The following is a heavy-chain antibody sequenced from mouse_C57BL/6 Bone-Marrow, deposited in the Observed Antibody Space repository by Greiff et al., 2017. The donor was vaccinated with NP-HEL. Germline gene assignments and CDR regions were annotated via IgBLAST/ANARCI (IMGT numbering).Heavy chain of an antibody. D-gene: IGHD1-1*01. CDR2: IDPENGDT. Sequence: VQLQQSGAELVRPGASVKLSCTASGFSIKDDYMHWVKQRPEQGLEWIGWIDPENGDTEYASKFQGKATITADTSSNTAYLQLSSLTSEDTAVYYCTTSGGSSYFDYWGQGTTLTVSS. J-gene: IGHJ2*01. CDR3: TTSGGSSYFDY. CDR1: GFSIKDDY. V-gene: IGHV14-4*01.